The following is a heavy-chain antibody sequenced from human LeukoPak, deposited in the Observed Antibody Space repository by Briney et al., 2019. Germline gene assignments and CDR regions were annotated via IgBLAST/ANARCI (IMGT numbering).Heavy chain of an antibody. D-gene: IGHD2-15*01. V-gene: IGHV4-34*01. CDR1: GGSFSGYY. Sequence: SETLSLTCAVYGGSFSGYYWSWIRRPPGKGLEWIGEINHSGSTNYNPSLKSRVTISVDTSKNQFSLKLSSVTAADTAVYYCARSLGYCSGGSCDFDYWGQGTLVTVSS. J-gene: IGHJ4*02. CDR3: ARSLGYCSGGSCDFDY. CDR2: INHSGST.